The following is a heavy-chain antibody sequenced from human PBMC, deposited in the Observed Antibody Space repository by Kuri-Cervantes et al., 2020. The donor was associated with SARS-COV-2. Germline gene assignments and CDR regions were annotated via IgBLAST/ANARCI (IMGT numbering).Heavy chain of an antibody. J-gene: IGHJ4*01. V-gene: IGHV4-38-2*01. CDR3: ARVIGSNDYADY. CDR2: FFHSGST. D-gene: IGHD4-17*01. CDR1: AYSISSGYC. Sequence: SQTLSLTCAVSAYSISSGYCWGWIRQPPGKGLEWIGSFFHSGSTNYNPSLKSRVTISVDTSKNQFSLKLSSVTAADTAVYYCARVIGSNDYADYWGHGFLVTVSS.